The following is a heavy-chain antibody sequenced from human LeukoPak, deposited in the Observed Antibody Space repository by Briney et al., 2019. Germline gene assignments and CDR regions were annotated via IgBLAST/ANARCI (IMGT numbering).Heavy chain of an antibody. J-gene: IGHJ4*02. V-gene: IGHV3-30-3*01. CDR1: GFTFSSYA. D-gene: IGHD6-19*01. Sequence: TGGSLRLSCAASGFTFSSYAMHWVRQAPGKGLEWVAVISYDGSNKYYADSVKGRFTISRDNSKNTLYLQMNSLRAEDTGVYHCARSVAASAEFDYWGQGTLVTVSS. CDR3: ARSVAASAEFDY. CDR2: ISYDGSNK.